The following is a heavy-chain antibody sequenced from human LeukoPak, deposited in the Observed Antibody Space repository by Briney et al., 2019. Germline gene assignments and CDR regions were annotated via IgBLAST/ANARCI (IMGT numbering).Heavy chain of an antibody. CDR1: GFTFSSYA. V-gene: IGHV3-23*01. Sequence: GGSLRLSCAASGFTFSSYAMSWVRQAPGKGLEWVSAISGSGGSTYYADSVKGRFTISRDNSKNTLYLQMNSLRAEDTAVYYCAKIPRGGYSSSLFDYWGQGTLVTVSS. J-gene: IGHJ4*02. CDR2: ISGSGGST. CDR3: AKIPRGGYSSSLFDY. D-gene: IGHD3-22*01.